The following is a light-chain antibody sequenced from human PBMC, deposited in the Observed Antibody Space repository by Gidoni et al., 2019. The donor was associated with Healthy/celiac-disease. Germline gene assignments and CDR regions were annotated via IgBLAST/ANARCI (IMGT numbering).Light chain of an antibody. CDR3: QQYNSYSGT. Sequence: DIQMTQSPSTLSASVGDRVTITCLASPSISSWLAWYQQKPGKAPKLLIYDASSLESGVPSRFSGSGSGTEFTLTISSLQPDDFATYYCQQYNSYSGTFGQGTKVEIK. CDR2: DAS. J-gene: IGKJ1*01. V-gene: IGKV1-5*01. CDR1: PSISSW.